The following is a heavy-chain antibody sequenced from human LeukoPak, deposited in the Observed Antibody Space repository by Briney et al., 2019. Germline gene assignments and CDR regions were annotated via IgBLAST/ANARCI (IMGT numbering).Heavy chain of an antibody. D-gene: IGHD3-10*01. J-gene: IGHJ4*02. CDR1: GFTFSSYW. CDR3: AKVVTMVRGPFDY. V-gene: IGHV3-30*18. Sequence: GGSLRLSCAASGFTFSSYWMSWVRQAPGKGLEWVAVISYDGSNKYYADYVKGRFTISRDNSKNTLYLQMSSLRAEDTAVYYCAKVVTMVRGPFDYWGQGTLVTVSS. CDR2: ISYDGSNK.